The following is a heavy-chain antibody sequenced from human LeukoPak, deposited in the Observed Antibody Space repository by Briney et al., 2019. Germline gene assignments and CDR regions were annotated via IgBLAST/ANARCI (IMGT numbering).Heavy chain of an antibody. CDR1: GFSLSNYW. J-gene: IGHJ4*02. CDR3: VRSLRSADF. V-gene: IGHV3-74*01. Sequence: PGGSLRLSCAASGFSLSNYWMHWVRQAPGKGLMWVSQISPDGSQTFYADSVKGRFTISRDNAKNTLFLQMDSLRAEDAALYYCVRSLRSADFWGQGTLVTVSS. CDR2: ISPDGSQT.